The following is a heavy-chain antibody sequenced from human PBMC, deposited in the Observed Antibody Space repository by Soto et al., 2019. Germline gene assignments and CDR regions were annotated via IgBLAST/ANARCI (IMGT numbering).Heavy chain of an antibody. CDR1: GGSISSSSYY. CDR2: IYYNGNT. Sequence: QLRLQEAGPGLVKPSETLSLTCTVSGGSISSSSYYWGWVRQPPGKGPEWIGAIYYNGNTYYNPSLKPGVPMSVDTPKDQFSPKLNSATAADTAMYYCARQTGVFGHYFDYWGQGILVTVSS. V-gene: IGHV4-39*01. J-gene: IGHJ4*02. CDR3: ARQTGVFGHYFDY. D-gene: IGHD3-16*01.